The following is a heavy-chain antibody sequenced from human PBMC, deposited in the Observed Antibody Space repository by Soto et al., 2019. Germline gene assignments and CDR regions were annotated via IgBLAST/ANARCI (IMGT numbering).Heavy chain of an antibody. CDR1: GGSISSGGYY. J-gene: IGHJ4*02. V-gene: IGHV4-31*03. D-gene: IGHD4-17*01. CDR3: ARVVTVTTHIDY. Sequence: TLSLTCTVSGGSISSGGYYWSWIRQHPGKGLEWIGYIYYSGSTYYNPSLKSRVTISVDTSKNQFSLKLSSVTAADTAVYYCARVVTVTTHIDYWGQGTLVTVSS. CDR2: IYYSGST.